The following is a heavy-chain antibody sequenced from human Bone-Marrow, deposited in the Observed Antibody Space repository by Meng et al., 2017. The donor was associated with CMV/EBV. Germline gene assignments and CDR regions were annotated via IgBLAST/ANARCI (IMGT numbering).Heavy chain of an antibody. CDR1: GGTFSSYT. J-gene: IGHJ4*02. CDR3: ARAYDFWSGRRVIFDY. D-gene: IGHD3-3*01. CDR2: IIPILGIA. V-gene: IGHV1-69*02. Sequence: SVKVSCKASGGTFSSYTISWVRQAPGQGLEWMGRIIPILGIANYAQKFQGRVTITADKSTSTAYMELSSLRSEDTAVYYCARAYDFWSGRRVIFDYWGQGTLVTVSS.